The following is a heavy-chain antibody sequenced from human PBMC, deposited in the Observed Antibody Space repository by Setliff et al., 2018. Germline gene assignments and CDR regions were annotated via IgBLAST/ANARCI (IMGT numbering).Heavy chain of an antibody. V-gene: IGHV3-53*01. Sequence: GSLRLSCAASGFTVSSNYMSWVRQAPGKGLEWVSVIYSGGSTYYADSVKGRFTISRDNSKNTLYLQMNGLRAEDSALYYCAKDPNGDFFGAFDTWGQGALVTVSS. CDR1: GFTVSSNY. CDR2: IYSGGST. D-gene: IGHD4-17*01. CDR3: AKDPNGDFFGAFDT. J-gene: IGHJ5*02.